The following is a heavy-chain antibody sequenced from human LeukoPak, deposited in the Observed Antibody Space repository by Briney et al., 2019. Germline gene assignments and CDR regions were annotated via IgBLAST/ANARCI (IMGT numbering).Heavy chain of an antibody. J-gene: IGHJ4*02. V-gene: IGHV4-30-4*01. CDR3: ARGRPLFGTMVRGVLKTFFDY. CDR1: GGSISSDDHY. D-gene: IGHD3-10*01. Sequence: SETLSLTCTVSGGSISSDDHYWNWIRQPPGKGLEWIGYIYYSGDTYYNPSLKSRVTISVDTSKNQFSLKLSSVTAADTAVYYCARGRPLFGTMVRGVLKTFFDYWGQGTLVTVSS. CDR2: IYYSGDT.